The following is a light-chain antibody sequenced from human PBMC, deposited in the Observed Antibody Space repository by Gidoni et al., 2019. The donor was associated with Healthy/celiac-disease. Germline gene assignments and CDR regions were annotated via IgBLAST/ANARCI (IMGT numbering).Light chain of an antibody. V-gene: IGLV1-40*01. Sequence: SVLTHLPPVSPAPVPWVTIPCLGRSSNIGAGYDLHWYQQLPGTAPKLLIDGNSNRPSGVPDRFSGSKSGTSASLAITGLQAEDEADYYCQSYDSSLSVVVFGGGTKLTVL. CDR1: SSNIGAGYD. CDR2: GNS. CDR3: QSYDSSLSVVV. J-gene: IGLJ2*01.